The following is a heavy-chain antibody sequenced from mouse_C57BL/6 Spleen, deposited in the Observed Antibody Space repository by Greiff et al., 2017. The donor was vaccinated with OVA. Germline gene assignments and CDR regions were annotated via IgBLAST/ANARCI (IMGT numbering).Heavy chain of an antibody. CDR1: GYTFTSYW. CDR3: ARVGYGSSYYFDT. CDR2: IHPNSGST. Sequence: QVQLQQPGAELVKPGASVKLSCKASGYTFTSYWMHWVKQRPGQGLEWIGMIHPNSGSTNYNEKFKSKATLTVDKSSSTAYMQLSSLTSEDSAVYYCARVGYGSSYYFDTGAKAPLSQSPQ. V-gene: IGHV1-64*01. J-gene: IGHJ2*01. D-gene: IGHD1-1*01.